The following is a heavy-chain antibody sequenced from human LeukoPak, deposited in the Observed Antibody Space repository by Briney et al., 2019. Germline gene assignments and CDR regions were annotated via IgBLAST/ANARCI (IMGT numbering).Heavy chain of an antibody. CDR2: ISYDGSNK. D-gene: IGHD6-13*01. Sequence: LGGSLRLSCAASGFTFSSYAMHWVRQAPGKGLEWVAVISYDGSNKYYADSVKGRFTISRDNSKNTLYLQMNSLRAEDTAVYYCARGIAEVLDEMEYFDYWGQGTLVTVSS. CDR3: ARGIAEVLDEMEYFDY. J-gene: IGHJ4*02. V-gene: IGHV3-30-3*01. CDR1: GFTFSSYA.